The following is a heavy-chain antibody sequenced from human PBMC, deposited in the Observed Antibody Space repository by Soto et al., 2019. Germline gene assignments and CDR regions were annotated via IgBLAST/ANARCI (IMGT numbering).Heavy chain of an antibody. CDR2: INPTGSYT. CDR3: ARGHHSMDV. J-gene: IGHJ6*02. CDR1: GFTFSDHY. V-gene: IGHV3-11*06. Sequence: QVQLVESGGGLAKPGGALRLSCAASGFTFSDHYMTWIRQAPGKGLEWISYINPTGSYTHYADSVKCRFSISRDNAENSLYLQMNSLRPEDTALYYCARGHHSMDVWGQGATVTVSS.